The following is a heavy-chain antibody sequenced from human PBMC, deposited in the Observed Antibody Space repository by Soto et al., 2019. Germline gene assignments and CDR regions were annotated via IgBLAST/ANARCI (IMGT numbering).Heavy chain of an antibody. Sequence: EVQLLESGGGLVQPGGSLRLSCAASGVTFSNYGMSWVRQAPGKGLEWVSVMSGSGDDAYYADSVKGRFTISRDNSKNMLYLQMNSRIAEDTAVYFFATKVTIYAVDPADYWGEGTQVAVSS. CDR2: MSGSGDDA. D-gene: IGHD3-3*01. CDR1: GVTFSNYG. CDR3: ATKVTIYAVDPADY. J-gene: IGHJ4*02. V-gene: IGHV3-23*01.